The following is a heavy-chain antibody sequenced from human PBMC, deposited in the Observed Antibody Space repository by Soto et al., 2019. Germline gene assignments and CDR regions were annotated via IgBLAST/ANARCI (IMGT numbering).Heavy chain of an antibody. Sequence: QVQLQESGPGLVKPSETLSLTCTVSGGSISNVNYCWSWIRQSPDKGLDLIGHIYKGGSTYNNPFLKSRVTRPVATSKKQFSLKLTSVSAADTAVDYCARGPSGDKVDYWGQGTLVTVSS. CDR2: IYKGGST. CDR3: ARGPSGDKVDY. D-gene: IGHD7-27*01. CDR1: GGSISNVNYC. V-gene: IGHV4-30-4*01. J-gene: IGHJ4*02.